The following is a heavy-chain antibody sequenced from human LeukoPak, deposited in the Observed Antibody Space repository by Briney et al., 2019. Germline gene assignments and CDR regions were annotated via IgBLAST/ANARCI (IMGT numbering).Heavy chain of an antibody. D-gene: IGHD3-9*01. V-gene: IGHV1-69*13. CDR1: GGTFSSYA. CDR3: ARGQGFDWSSADYYYYMDV. Sequence: SVKVSCKASGGTFSSYAISWVRQAPGQGLEWMGGIIPIFGTANYAQKFQGRVTFTADESMSTAYMELSSLRSEDTAVYYCARGQGFDWSSADYYYYMDVWGKGTTVTVSS. CDR2: IIPIFGTA. J-gene: IGHJ6*03.